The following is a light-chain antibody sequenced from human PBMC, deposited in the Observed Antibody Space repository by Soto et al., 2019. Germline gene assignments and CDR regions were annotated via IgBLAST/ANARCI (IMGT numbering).Light chain of an antibody. CDR3: GTWDSGRSAVGNV. J-gene: IGLJ1*01. V-gene: IGLV1-51*02. CDR1: SSNIGNNY. CDR2: ENN. Sequence: QSVLTQPPSVSAAPGQKVTISCSGSSSNIGNNYVSWYQQLPGTAPKLLIYENNKRPSGIPDRFSGSKSGTSATLGITGLQTGDEADYYCGTWDSGRSAVGNVFGTGTKVTVL.